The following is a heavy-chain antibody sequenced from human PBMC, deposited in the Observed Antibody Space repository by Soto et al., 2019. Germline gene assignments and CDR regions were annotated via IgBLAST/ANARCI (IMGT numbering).Heavy chain of an antibody. CDR3: TRDLDFWSGYLPYDY. D-gene: IGHD3-3*01. CDR1: GFTFGDYA. J-gene: IGHJ4*02. V-gene: IGHV3-49*03. CDR2: IRSKAYGGTT. Sequence: PGGALRLSCTASGFTFGDYALSWFRQAPGKGLEWVGFIRSKAYGGTTEYAASVKGRFTISRDDSKSIAYLQMNSLKTEDTAVYYCTRDLDFWSGYLPYDYWGQGTLVTVSS.